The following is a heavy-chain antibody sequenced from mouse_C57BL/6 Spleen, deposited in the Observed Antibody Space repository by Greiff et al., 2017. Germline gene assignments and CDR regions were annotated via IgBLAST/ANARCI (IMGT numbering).Heavy chain of an antibody. CDR1: GFTFSDYG. CDR3: AREGYYAAMDY. Sequence: EVQLKESGGGLVKPGGSLKLSCAASGFTFSDYGMHWVRQAPEKGLEWVAYISSGSSTIYYADTVKGRFTISRDNAKNTLFLQMTSLRSEDTAMYYCAREGYYAAMDYWGQGTSVTVSS. J-gene: IGHJ4*01. D-gene: IGHD2-3*01. V-gene: IGHV5-17*01. CDR2: ISSGSSTI.